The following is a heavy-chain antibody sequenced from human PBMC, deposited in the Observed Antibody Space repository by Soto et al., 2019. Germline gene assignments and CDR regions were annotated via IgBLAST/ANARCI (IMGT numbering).Heavy chain of an antibody. D-gene: IGHD5-12*01. Sequence: QVQLVQSGAEVKKPGASVTVSCRASGDTFTGYYMHGVRQAPGQGLEWMGWINPNSGVTKYAQKFQGWVTMTRDTSIRTVYMELSRLRSDDTAVYYCARESGGATATLDYYYFYMDVWGTGTTVTVSS. CDR1: GDTFTGYY. J-gene: IGHJ6*03. CDR2: INPNSGVT. V-gene: IGHV1-2*04. CDR3: ARESGGATATLDYYYFYMDV.